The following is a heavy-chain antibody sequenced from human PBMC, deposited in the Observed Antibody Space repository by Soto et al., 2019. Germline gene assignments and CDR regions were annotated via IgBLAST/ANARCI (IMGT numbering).Heavy chain of an antibody. D-gene: IGHD5-12*01. V-gene: IGHV4-34*01. Sequence: QVQLQQWGAGLLKPSETLSLTCAVYGGSFSGYYWSWIRQPPAQGLEWIGEINHSGSTNYNPSLNSRVTISVDTSKNQFSLKLSAVTAADTAVYYGARYRWGYSCYAQSYWGQGTLVTVSS. CDR3: ARYRWGYSCYAQSY. CDR1: GGSFSGYY. J-gene: IGHJ4*02. CDR2: INHSGST.